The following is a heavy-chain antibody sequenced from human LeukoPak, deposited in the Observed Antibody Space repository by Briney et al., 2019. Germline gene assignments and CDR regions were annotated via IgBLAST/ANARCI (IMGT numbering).Heavy chain of an antibody. CDR3: ATHLTAEWLAPFDAFDI. CDR2: FYYNGNT. D-gene: IGHD6-19*01. CDR1: GASMSRGGYY. V-gene: IGHV4-39*07. J-gene: IGHJ3*02. Sequence: SETLSLTCTVSGASMSRGGYYWGWIRQPPGKGLEWIGSFYYNGNTYYNPSLKSRITISVDTSKNQFSLKLSSVTAADTAVYYCATHLTAEWLAPFDAFDIWGQGTMVTVSS.